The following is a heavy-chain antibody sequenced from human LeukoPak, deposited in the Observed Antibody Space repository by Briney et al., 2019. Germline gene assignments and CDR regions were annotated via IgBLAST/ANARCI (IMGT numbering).Heavy chain of an antibody. J-gene: IGHJ5*02. CDR2: IIPIFGTA. CDR1: GGTFSSYA. CDR3: ARDRDYYGSGSYGDWFDP. D-gene: IGHD3-10*01. V-gene: IGHV1-69*13. Sequence: SVKVSCKASGGTFSSYAISWVRQAPGQGLEWMGGIIPIFGTANYAQKFQGRVTITADESTSTAYMELSSLRSEDTAVYYCARDRDYYGSGSYGDWFDPWGQGTLVTVSS.